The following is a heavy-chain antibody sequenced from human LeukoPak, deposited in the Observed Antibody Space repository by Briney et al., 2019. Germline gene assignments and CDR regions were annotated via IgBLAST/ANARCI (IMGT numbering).Heavy chain of an antibody. Sequence: GGSLRLSCAASGFTFSHHWMHWVRQAPGKGLIWVSRINKDGTTTYYADSVKGRFTISRDNAKNTLFLQMSSLRAEDTAPYYCAREVAATGRYFDSWGQGTLVTVSS. V-gene: IGHV3-74*01. J-gene: IGHJ4*02. CDR3: AREVAATGRYFDS. CDR2: INKDGTTT. CDR1: GFTFSHHW. D-gene: IGHD5-12*01.